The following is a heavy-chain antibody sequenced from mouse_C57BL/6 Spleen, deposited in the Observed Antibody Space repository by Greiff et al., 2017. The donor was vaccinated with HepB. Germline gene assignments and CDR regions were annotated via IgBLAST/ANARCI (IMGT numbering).Heavy chain of an antibody. CDR3: AREDYGSYYYAMDY. CDR1: GYTFTSYW. V-gene: IGHV1-61*01. Sequence: VQLQQPGAELVRPGSSVKLSCKASGYTFTSYWMDWVKQRPGQGLEWIGNIYPSDSETHYNQKFKDKATLTVDKSSSTAYMQLSSLTSEDSAVYYCAREDYGSYYYAMDYWGQGTSVTVSS. CDR2: IYPSDSET. J-gene: IGHJ4*01. D-gene: IGHD1-1*01.